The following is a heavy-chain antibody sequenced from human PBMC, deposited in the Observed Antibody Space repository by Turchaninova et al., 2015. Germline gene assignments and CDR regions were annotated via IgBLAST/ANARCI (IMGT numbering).Heavy chain of an antibody. D-gene: IGHD5-18*01. CDR3: ARVGYSYGRHPDY. Sequence: QVQLHESGPGLGKPQQTLSVPCTVSGGSIMRGHTYWSWLRQPPGRGLEWIWYIYFSVSTDYNPSLKSRVTISIDTSKSQFSLKLSSVTAADTAVYYCARVGYSYGRHPDYWGQGTLVTVSS. V-gene: IGHV4-30-4*08. CDR1: GGSIMRGHTY. J-gene: IGHJ4*02. CDR2: IYFSVST.